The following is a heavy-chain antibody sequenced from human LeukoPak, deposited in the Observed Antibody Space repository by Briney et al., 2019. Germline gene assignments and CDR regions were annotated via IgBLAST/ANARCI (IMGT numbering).Heavy chain of an antibody. CDR3: AIDPNWGIHY. J-gene: IGHJ4*02. CDR2: IGGSGGDI. Sequence: GGSLRLSCAASGFTFSTYTMYWVRQPPGKGLEWVSIIGGSGGDIHYADSVKGRFTISRDNSKNTLYLQMNSLRVEDTAIYYCAIDPNWGIHYWGQGVLVTVSS. CDR1: GFTFSTYT. V-gene: IGHV3-23*01. D-gene: IGHD7-27*01.